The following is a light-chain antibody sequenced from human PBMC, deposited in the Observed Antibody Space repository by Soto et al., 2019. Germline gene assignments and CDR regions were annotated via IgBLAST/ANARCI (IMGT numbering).Light chain of an antibody. V-gene: IGLV1-44*01. CDR1: SSDIGSNP. Sequence: QSVLTQPPSASGTPGQRVAISCSGGSSDIGSNPVNWYLHLPGAAPKLLIYRDNQRPSGVPDRFSGSKSGTSASLTISGLQSEDDADYFCSDWDDNIYGPVFGGVTKLTVL. CDR3: SDWDDNIYGPV. CDR2: RDN. J-gene: IGLJ2*01.